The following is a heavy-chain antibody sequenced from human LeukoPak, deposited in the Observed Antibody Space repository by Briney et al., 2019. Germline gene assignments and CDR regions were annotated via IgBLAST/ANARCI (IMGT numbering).Heavy chain of an antibody. V-gene: IGHV4-38-2*01. J-gene: IGHJ4*02. CDR1: GYSISSGYY. Sequence: PSETLSLTCAVSGYSISSGYYWGWIRQPPGKGLEWIGSIYHSGSTYYNPSLKSRVTISVDTSKNQFSLKLSSVTAADTAVYCCARHFSRYSNYASAATSLDYWGQGTLVTVSS. D-gene: IGHD4-11*01. CDR3: ARHFSRYSNYASAATSLDY. CDR2: IYHSGST.